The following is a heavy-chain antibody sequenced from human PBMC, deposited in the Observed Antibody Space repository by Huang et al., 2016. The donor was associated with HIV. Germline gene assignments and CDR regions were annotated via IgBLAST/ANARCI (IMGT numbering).Heavy chain of an antibody. D-gene: IGHD6-19*01. Sequence: QVQLLQSGAEVKKPGASVKISCKTSGYNFKTHAVSWVRQTPGQGLEWMGLVSGYNSYTTYSQRLQGRVTMTTDTSTNTGYMELRSLRSDDTAVYYCARRVGSGWYGEIDYWGQGTLVTVSS. V-gene: IGHV1-18*04. CDR3: ARRVGSGWYGEIDY. CDR1: GYNFKTHA. CDR2: VSGYNSYT. J-gene: IGHJ4*02.